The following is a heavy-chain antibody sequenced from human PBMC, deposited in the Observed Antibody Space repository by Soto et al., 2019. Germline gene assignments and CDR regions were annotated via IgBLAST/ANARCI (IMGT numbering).Heavy chain of an antibody. J-gene: IGHJ4*02. V-gene: IGHV1-8*01. CDR2: MQPSTGRT. CDR1: GYSFTSLD. Sequence: QVQLVQSGAEVREPGASVKVSCKASGYSFTSLDINWVRQTAGQGLEWMGWMQPSTGRTGYAQKFQGRVTMTRDNPINTAYMELTTLTSDDTAFYYCARGVSAGVDYWGQGTLVTVSS. CDR3: ARGVSAGVDY. D-gene: IGHD1-26*01.